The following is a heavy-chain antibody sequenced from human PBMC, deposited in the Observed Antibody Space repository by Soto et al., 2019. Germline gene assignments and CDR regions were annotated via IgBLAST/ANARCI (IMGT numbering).Heavy chain of an antibody. CDR3: TNSMGIAARPDPYYYYGMDV. D-gene: IGHD6-6*01. CDR1: GFTFSSYG. Sequence: GGSLRLSCAASGFTFSSYGMHWVRQAPGKGLEWVAVISYDGSNKYYADSVKGRFTISRDNSKNTLYLQMNSLRAEDTAVYYCTNSMGIAARPDPYYYYGMDVWGQGTTVTVSS. J-gene: IGHJ6*02. V-gene: IGHV3-30*18. CDR2: ISYDGSNK.